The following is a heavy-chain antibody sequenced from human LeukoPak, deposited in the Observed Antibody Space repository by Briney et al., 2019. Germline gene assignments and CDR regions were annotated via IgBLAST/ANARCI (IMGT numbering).Heavy chain of an antibody. V-gene: IGHV4-39*01. CDR1: DGSVSSSIYY. Sequence: SETLSLTCTASDGSVSSSIYYWGWIRLPPGKGLEWIGSIYYSGSTYYNPSLKSRVTISVDTSKNQFSLKLSSVTAADTAVYYCARRKAIAVAGNDAFDIWGQGTMVTVSS. J-gene: IGHJ3*02. D-gene: IGHD6-19*01. CDR2: IYYSGST. CDR3: ARRKAIAVAGNDAFDI.